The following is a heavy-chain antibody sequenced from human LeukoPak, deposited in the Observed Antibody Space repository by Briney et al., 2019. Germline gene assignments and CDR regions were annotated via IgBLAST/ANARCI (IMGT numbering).Heavy chain of an antibody. V-gene: IGHV4-59*08. CDR2: IYYSGST. CDR1: GGSISSYY. CDR3: ARSKARTLLIDY. Sequence: PSETLSLTCTVSGGSISSYYWSWIRQPPGKGLEWIGYIYYSGSTNYNPSLKSRVTISVDTPKNQFSLKLSSVTAADTAVYYCARSKARTLLIDYWGQGTLVTVSS. J-gene: IGHJ4*02. D-gene: IGHD3-9*01.